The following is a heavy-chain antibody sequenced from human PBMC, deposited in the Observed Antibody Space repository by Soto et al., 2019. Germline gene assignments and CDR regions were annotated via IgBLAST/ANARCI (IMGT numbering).Heavy chain of an antibody. CDR3: ALRGSGSYFRY. CDR1: GFTFSSYA. J-gene: IGHJ4*02. CDR2: ISGSGDST. Sequence: EVQLLESGGGLVQPGGSLRLSCAASGFTFSSYAMNWVRQAPGKGLEWVSVISGSGDSTYYTDSVKGRSTISRDNSKTTLYLQMNSLRAEDTAVYYCALRGSGSYFRYWGQGTLVTVSS. D-gene: IGHD1-26*01. V-gene: IGHV3-23*01.